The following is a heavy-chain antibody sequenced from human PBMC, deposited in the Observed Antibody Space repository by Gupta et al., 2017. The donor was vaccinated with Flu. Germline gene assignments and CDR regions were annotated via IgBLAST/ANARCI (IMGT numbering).Heavy chain of an antibody. CDR3: AGAVKVPSYSYFYMDA. CDR2: IIGVFRVA. V-gene: IGHV1-69*17. CDR1: GVTFHSYA. D-gene: IGHD1-1*01. Sequence: QVQLVQSGAELKKPGSSVKVSCQASGVTFHSYAISWVRQAPGQGLEWMGGIIGVFRVAHYAQEFQGRVTITADKSTGTVYMELSSLRFEDTAIYYCAGAVKVPSYSYFYMDAWGKGTTVTVSS. J-gene: IGHJ6*03.